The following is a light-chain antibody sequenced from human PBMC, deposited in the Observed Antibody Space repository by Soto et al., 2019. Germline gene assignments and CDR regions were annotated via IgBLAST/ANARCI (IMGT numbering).Light chain of an antibody. CDR3: QQFHTFPIT. V-gene: IGKV1-13*02. CDR2: DVS. CDR1: QDIRGA. Sequence: AIQLTQSPSSLSASVGDRVTITCRASQDIRGALAWYQHKPGKPPKLLIFDVSSLQSGVPSRGSGSGSGTDFTLTISSLQPEDFATYYCQQFHTFPITLAQGTRLEIK. J-gene: IGKJ5*01.